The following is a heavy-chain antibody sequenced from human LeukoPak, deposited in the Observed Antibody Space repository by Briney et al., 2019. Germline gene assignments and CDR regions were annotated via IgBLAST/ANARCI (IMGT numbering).Heavy chain of an antibody. CDR2: IYYSGVT. CDR3: ARARGYSGYDWGFDY. J-gene: IGHJ4*02. D-gene: IGHD5-12*01. Sequence: SETLSLTCTVSGDSFGTYYWNWIRQPPGKGLEWIGYIYYSGVTNYNPSLKSRVTISIDTSKNRFSLKLSSVTATDTAVYYCARARGYSGYDWGFDYWGQGTLVTVSS. V-gene: IGHV4-59*01. CDR1: GDSFGTYY.